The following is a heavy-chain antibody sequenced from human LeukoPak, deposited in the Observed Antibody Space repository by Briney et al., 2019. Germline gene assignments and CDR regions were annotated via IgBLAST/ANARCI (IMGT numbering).Heavy chain of an antibody. D-gene: IGHD3-3*01. CDR1: GYTFTFYY. CDR3: ARDLADFWSGYYPDY. Sequence: ASVTVSCTASGYTFTFYYMHWVRQAPGQGLEWMGWINPNSGGTNYAQKFQGRVTMTRDTSISTAYMELSRLRSDDTAVYYCARDLADFWSGYYPDYWGQGTLVTVSS. V-gene: IGHV1-2*02. CDR2: INPNSGGT. J-gene: IGHJ4*02.